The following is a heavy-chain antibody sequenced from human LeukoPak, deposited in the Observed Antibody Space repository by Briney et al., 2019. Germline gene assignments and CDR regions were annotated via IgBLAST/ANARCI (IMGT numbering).Heavy chain of an antibody. Sequence: PGGSLRLSCAASGFTFSSYGMRWVRQAPGKGLEWVAVISYDGSNKYYADSVKGRFTISRDNSKNTLYLQMNSLRAEDTAVYYCAKGGLNAGYSYGKNYYGMDVWGQGTTVTVAS. D-gene: IGHD5-18*01. CDR3: AKGGLNAGYSYGKNYYGMDV. J-gene: IGHJ6*02. V-gene: IGHV3-30*18. CDR1: GFTFSSYG. CDR2: ISYDGSNK.